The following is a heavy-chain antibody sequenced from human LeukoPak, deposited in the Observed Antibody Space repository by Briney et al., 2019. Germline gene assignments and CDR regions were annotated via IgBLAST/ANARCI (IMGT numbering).Heavy chain of an antibody. V-gene: IGHV4-31*03. CDR2: IYYSGST. CDR1: GGSISSGGYY. CDR3: ARASMRYFDCLSAFDI. Sequence: PSESLSLTCTVSGGSISSGGYYWGWIRQPPGKGLERIVYIYYSGSTYSNPSLKSRFTISVDTTQNQFSLKLSSETAAVTAVDYCARASMRYFDCLSAFDIWGQGTMVTVSS. J-gene: IGHJ3*02. D-gene: IGHD3-9*01.